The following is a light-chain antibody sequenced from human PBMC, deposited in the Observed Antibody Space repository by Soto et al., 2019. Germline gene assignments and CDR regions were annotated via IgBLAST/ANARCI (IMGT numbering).Light chain of an antibody. CDR3: CSHAGDSVV. CDR1: SSDIGASNY. J-gene: IGLJ2*01. V-gene: IGLV2-8*01. Sequence: QSALTQPPSASGSPGQSVTISCTGTSSDIGASNYVSWFQQLPGEAPKLLIYDVTKRPSGVPDRFSGSKSGNTASLTVSGLLAEDEADYYCCSHAGDSVVFGGGTKVTVL. CDR2: DVT.